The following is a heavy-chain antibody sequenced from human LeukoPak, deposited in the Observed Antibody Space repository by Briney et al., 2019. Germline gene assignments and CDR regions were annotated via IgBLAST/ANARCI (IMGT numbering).Heavy chain of an antibody. Sequence: GGSLRLSCAASGFTFDDYGMSWVRQAPGKGLEWVSGINWNGGSTGYADSVKGRFTISRDNAKNSLYLQMNSLRAEDTAVYYCARTKYNPYYYYYMDVWGKGTTVTVSS. V-gene: IGHV3-20*04. CDR3: ARTKYNPYYYYYMDV. D-gene: IGHD1-14*01. CDR1: GFTFDDYG. J-gene: IGHJ6*03. CDR2: INWNGGST.